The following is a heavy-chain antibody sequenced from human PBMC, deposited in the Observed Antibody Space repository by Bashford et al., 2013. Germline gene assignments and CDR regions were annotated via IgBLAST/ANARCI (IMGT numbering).Heavy chain of an antibody. CDR3: ARSIAAAGSNWFDP. V-gene: IGHV1-69*13. Sequence: SVKVSCKASGGTFSSYAISWVRQAPGQGLEWMGGIIPIFGTANYAQKFQGRVTITADESTSTAYMELSSLRSEDTAVYYCARSIAAAGSNWFDPWGQGTLVTVSS. CDR2: IIPIFGTA. D-gene: IGHD6-13*01. CDR1: GGTFSSYA. J-gene: IGHJ5*02.